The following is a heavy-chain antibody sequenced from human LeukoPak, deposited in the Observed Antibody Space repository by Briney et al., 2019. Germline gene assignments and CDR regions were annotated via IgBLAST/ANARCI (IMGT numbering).Heavy chain of an antibody. Sequence: AGGSLRLSCAVSGFTFSSYGMHWVRQAPGKGLEWVAFIRYDGSNKYYADSVKGRFTISRDNSKNTLYLQMNSLRAEDTAVYYCAKDSNSGWYLFDYWGQGTLVTVSS. CDR3: AKDSNSGWYLFDY. CDR2: IRYDGSNK. D-gene: IGHD6-19*01. CDR1: GFTFSSYG. J-gene: IGHJ4*02. V-gene: IGHV3-30*02.